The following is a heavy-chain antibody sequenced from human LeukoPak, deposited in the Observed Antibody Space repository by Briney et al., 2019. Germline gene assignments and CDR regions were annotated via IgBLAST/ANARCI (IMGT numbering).Heavy chain of an antibody. V-gene: IGHV3-21*01. CDR2: ISSSSSLI. CDR3: VRQYCSSTSCSVSDF. D-gene: IGHD2-2*01. CDR1: GVTFRSYW. Sequence: PGGTLRLSCAASGVTFRSYWMSRVAQAPGKGLEGVSCISSSSSLIYYADSVKGRFTISRENAKDSLHLQMNSLRAEHTAVYYSVRQYCSSTSCSVSDFWGEGTPVTVSP. J-gene: IGHJ4*02.